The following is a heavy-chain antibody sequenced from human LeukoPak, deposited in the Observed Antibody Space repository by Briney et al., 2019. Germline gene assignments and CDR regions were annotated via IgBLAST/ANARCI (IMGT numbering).Heavy chain of an antibody. D-gene: IGHD1-26*01. CDR3: TTFTWALRDY. CDR2: IKGKADGGTA. CDR1: GLSFNYAW. V-gene: IGHV3-15*01. Sequence: PGGSLRLSCAASGLSFNYAWMSWVRQAPRKGLEWVGRIKGKADGGTADYAAPVKGRFTISRDESKNTLYLQMNSLKTEDTAVYYCTTFTWALRDYWGRGTLVTVSS. J-gene: IGHJ4*02.